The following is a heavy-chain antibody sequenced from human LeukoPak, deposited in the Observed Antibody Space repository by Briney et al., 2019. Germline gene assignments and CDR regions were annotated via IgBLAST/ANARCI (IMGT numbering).Heavy chain of an antibody. CDR3: ATDLWGSGPRFEAFDI. CDR1: GYTFTSYY. J-gene: IGHJ3*02. D-gene: IGHD3-10*01. CDR2: INPSGGST. Sequence: ASVKVSCKASGYTFTSYYMHWVRQAPGQGLEWMGIINPSGGSTSYAQKFQGRVTMTRDMSTSTVYMELSSLRFEDTAVYYCATDLWGSGPRFEAFDIWGQGTMVTVSS. V-gene: IGHV1-46*01.